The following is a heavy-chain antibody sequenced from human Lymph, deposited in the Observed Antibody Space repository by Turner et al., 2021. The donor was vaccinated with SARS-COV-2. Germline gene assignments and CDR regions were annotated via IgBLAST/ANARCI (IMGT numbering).Heavy chain of an antibody. J-gene: IGHJ4*02. CDR3: AKDPGYCSGGSCYSRTYFDF. Sequence: GESGGGVVQPGGSLRLSCAASGFTFDDYAMHWVRQAPGKGLEWASLISGDGGGTYYADSVKGRVTISRDNSKNSLSLQMNSLRAEDSALYYCAKDPGYCSGGSCYSRTYFDFWGQGTLVTVSA. CDR1: GFTFDDYA. D-gene: IGHD2-15*01. CDR2: ISGDGGGT. V-gene: IGHV3-43*02.